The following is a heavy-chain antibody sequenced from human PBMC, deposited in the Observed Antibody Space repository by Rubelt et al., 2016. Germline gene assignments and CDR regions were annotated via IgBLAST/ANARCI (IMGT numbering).Heavy chain of an antibody. Sequence: QLQLQESGPGLVKPSETLSLTCTVSGGSISSSSYYWGWIRQPPGKGLEWIGSIYYSGSTYYNPSLKSRVTISGGTSKNRFSLKLSSVTAADTAVYYCARDLAVTTYYYYYGMDVWGQGTTVTVSS. CDR3: ARDLAVTTYYYYYGMDV. V-gene: IGHV4-39*07. CDR2: IYYSGST. CDR1: GGSISSSSYY. J-gene: IGHJ6*02. D-gene: IGHD4-17*01.